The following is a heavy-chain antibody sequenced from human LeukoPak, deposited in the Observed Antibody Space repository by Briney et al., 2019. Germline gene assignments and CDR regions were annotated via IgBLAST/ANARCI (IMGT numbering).Heavy chain of an antibody. CDR2: INPNSGGT. D-gene: IGHD5-24*01. J-gene: IGHJ4*02. CDR1: EYTFTGDY. Sequence: ASVKVSCKASEYTFTGDYVHWVRQAPGQGLEWMGWINPNSGGTNYAQKFQGRVTMTRDTSINTAYMELSRLTSDDTAVYYCARDQDGYNYDYWRQGTLVTVSS. V-gene: IGHV1-2*02. CDR3: ARDQDGYNYDY.